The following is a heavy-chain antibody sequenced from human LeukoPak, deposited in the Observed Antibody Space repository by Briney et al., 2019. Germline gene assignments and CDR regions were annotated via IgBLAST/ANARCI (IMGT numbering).Heavy chain of an antibody. CDR3: ARGGYYDFWSGYYIDY. J-gene: IGHJ4*02. CDR1: GGSFSGYY. Sequence: PSETLSLTCAVYGGSFSGYYWSWIRQPPGKGLEWIGEINHSGSTNYNPSLKSRVTISVDAPKNQFSLKLSSVTAADTAVYYCARGGYYDFWSGYYIDYWGQGTLVTVSS. V-gene: IGHV4-34*01. CDR2: INHSGST. D-gene: IGHD3-3*01.